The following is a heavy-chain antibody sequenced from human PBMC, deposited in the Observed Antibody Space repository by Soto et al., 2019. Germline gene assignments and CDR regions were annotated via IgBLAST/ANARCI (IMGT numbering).Heavy chain of an antibody. V-gene: IGHV4-4*02. Sequence: SETLSLTCAVSGASISSSYWWNWVRQTPGKGLEWIGEIYQSGSTNYNPSLKSRVTISVDQSKNQFSLNLSSVTAADTAVYYCARMGDGYNELDYWGQGTLVTVSS. D-gene: IGHD3-16*01. CDR1: GASISSSYW. CDR2: IYQSGST. CDR3: ARMGDGYNELDY. J-gene: IGHJ4*02.